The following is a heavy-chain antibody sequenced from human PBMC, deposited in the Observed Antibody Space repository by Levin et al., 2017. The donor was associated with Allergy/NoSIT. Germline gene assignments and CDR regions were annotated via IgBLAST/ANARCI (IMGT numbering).Heavy chain of an antibody. CDR3: ATDSSSWIRNFDY. D-gene: IGHD6-13*01. CDR1: GFTFSSYA. V-gene: IGHV3-23*01. CDR2: ISGSGGST. J-gene: IGHJ4*02. Sequence: GGSLRLSCAASGFTFSSYAMSWVRQAPGKGLEWVSAISGSGGSTYYADSVKGRFTISRDNSKNTLYLQMNSLRAEDTAVYYCATDSSSWIRNFDYWGQGTLVTVSS.